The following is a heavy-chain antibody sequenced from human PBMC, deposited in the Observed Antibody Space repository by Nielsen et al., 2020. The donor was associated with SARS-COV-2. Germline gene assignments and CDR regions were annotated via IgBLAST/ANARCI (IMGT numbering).Heavy chain of an antibody. J-gene: IGHJ6*03. CDR3: ARVASGVVPGPLGIGMWYSYYYMDV. Sequence: ASVKVSCKASDNTFFSYSITWVRQAPGQGLEWMGRISTNNGNVKYAQNLQDRVTMTADASTRTVYMDLRRLRSDDTAVYYCARVASGVVPGPLGIGMWYSYYYMDVWGKGTTVTVSS. V-gene: IGHV1-18*04. CDR2: ISTNNGNV. CDR1: DNTFFSYS. D-gene: IGHD2-2*01.